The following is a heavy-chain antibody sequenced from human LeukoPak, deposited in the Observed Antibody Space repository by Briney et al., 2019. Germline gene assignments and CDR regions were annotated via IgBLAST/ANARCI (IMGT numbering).Heavy chain of an antibody. CDR1: GGSISSSSYY. CDR2: IYYSGST. CDR3: ARHRLSFNYDSSGYYASYNWFDP. D-gene: IGHD3-22*01. V-gene: IGHV4-39*07. J-gene: IGHJ5*02. Sequence: SETLSLTCTVSGGSISSSSYYWGWIRQPPGKGLEWIGSIYYSGSTYYNPSLKSRVTISVDTSKNQFSLKLSSVTAADTAVYYCARHRLSFNYDSSGYYASYNWFDPWGQGTLVTVSS.